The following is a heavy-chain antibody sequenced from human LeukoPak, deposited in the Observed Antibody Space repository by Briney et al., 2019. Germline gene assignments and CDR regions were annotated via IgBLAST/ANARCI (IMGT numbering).Heavy chain of an antibody. CDR1: GLTFSNYG. V-gene: IGHV3-30*18. Sequence: PGGSLRLSCAASGLTFSNYGMHWVRQAPGKGLEWVAVISFDGNLRYYTDSVKGRFTISRDNSRNTLFLQMNSLRPEDTALYYCAKEGTVQISTWYDNWGQGTLVTVSS. CDR2: ISFDGNLR. CDR3: AKEGTVQISTWYDN. D-gene: IGHD6-13*01. J-gene: IGHJ4*02.